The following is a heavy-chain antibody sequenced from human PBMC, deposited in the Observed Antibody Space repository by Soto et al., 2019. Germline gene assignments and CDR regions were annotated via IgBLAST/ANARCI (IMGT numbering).Heavy chain of an antibody. Sequence: QVQLVQSGAEVKKPGSSVKVSCKASGGTFSSYTISWVRQAPGQGLDWMGRIITILGIANYAQKFQGRVTITADKSTSTAYMELSSLRSEDTAVYYCARGGFRILEYWGQGTLVTVSS. CDR3: ARGGFRILEY. CDR1: GGTFSSYT. J-gene: IGHJ4*02. V-gene: IGHV1-69*02. CDR2: IITILGIA. D-gene: IGHD3-10*01.